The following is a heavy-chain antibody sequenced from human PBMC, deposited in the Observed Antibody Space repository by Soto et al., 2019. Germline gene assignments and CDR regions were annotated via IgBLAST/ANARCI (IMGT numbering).Heavy chain of an antibody. CDR3: N. CDR2: IWDDGNNK. J-gene: IGHJ4*02. D-gene: IGHD2-15*01. V-gene: IGHV3-33*01. CDR1: TFNFRRSD. Sequence: VQLVESGGGGVQPGRSLRLSCESTFNFRRSDMNWGPQTPGKGLEWVAVIWDDGNNKRYVDAVKGRFTMFRSSLRGEDTTVYRCAGRLCQMQDIANRGEGTLVTFSS.